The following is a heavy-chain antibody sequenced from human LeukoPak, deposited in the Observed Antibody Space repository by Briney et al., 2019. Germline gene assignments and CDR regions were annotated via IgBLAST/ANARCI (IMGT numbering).Heavy chain of an antibody. V-gene: IGHV1-69*04. CDR2: INVILDTA. Sequence: GSSVKVSCKASGGTFSSYAISWVRHAPRQGLEWMGRINVILDTANSAQKFQGRVTIIADIYTSTSYIELSSLRSEDTAVYYCARDQGIGDASDIWGQGTMVTVSS. CDR1: GGTFSSYA. J-gene: IGHJ3*02. CDR3: ARDQGIGDASDI.